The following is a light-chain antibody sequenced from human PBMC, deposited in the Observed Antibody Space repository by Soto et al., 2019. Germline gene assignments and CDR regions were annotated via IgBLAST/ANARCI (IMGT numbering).Light chain of an antibody. CDR2: TDN. J-gene: IGLJ2*01. V-gene: IGLV1-40*01. CDR1: GANIGAGYD. CDR3: QSYDTSLGDVV. Sequence: QPVLTQPPSVSGAPGQRVTISCTGNGANIGAGYDVHWYQQVPGTAPRLLIYTDNNRPSTIPDRFSASKSGASASLAITGLQSDDDADYYCQSYDTSLGDVVFGGGTKLTVL.